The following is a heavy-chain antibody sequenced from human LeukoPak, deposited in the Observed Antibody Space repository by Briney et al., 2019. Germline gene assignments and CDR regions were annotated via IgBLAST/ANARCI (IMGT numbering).Heavy chain of an antibody. D-gene: IGHD3-10*01. V-gene: IGHV4-39*07. CDR3: ARSYGSGSYYNARLFDY. Sequence: SQTLSLTCTVSGGSISSSSYYWGWIRQPPGKGLEWIGSIYYSGSTYYNPSLKSRVTISVDTSKNQFSLKLSSVTAADTAVYYCARSYGSGSYYNARLFDYWGQGTLVTVSS. J-gene: IGHJ4*02. CDR2: IYYSGST. CDR1: GGSISSSSYY.